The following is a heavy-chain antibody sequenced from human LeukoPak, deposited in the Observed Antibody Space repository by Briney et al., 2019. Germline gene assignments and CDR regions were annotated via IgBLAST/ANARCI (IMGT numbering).Heavy chain of an antibody. CDR3: ASHQEGTMMSY. CDR2: IYSSGST. J-gene: IGHJ4*02. D-gene: IGHD3-22*01. Sequence: KPSETLSLTCTVSGGSSSSSNYYWGWIRQPPGKGLEWIGIIYSSGSTHCNPSLKSRVTISLDTSRNQFSLNLHSVTDADTAVYYCASHQEGTMMSYWGQGTLVTVSP. V-gene: IGHV4-39*01. CDR1: GGSSSSSNYY.